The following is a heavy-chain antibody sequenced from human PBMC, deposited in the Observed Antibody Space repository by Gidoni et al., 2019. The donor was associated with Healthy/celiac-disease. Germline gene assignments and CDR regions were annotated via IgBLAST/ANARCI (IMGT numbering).Heavy chain of an antibody. J-gene: IGHJ6*02. V-gene: IGHV4-4*07. CDR1: GGSISSYY. D-gene: IGHD3-3*01. CDR3: ARDPLAYYDFWSGYPPYGMDV. CDR2: IYTSGST. Sequence: HVQLQESGPGLVKPSETLSITCTVSGGSISSYYWSWIRQPAGKGLEWIGRIYTSGSTNYNPSLKSRVTMSVDTSKNQFSLKLSSVTAADTAVYYCARDPLAYYDFWSGYPPYGMDVWGQGTTVTVSS.